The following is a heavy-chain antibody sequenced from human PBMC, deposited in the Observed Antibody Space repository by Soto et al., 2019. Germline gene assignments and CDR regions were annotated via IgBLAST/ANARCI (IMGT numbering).Heavy chain of an antibody. D-gene: IGHD6-13*01. CDR1: GYTFTSYG. J-gene: IGHJ4*02. V-gene: IGHV1-18*01. CDR3: AREAPNSNSWYTFGY. CDR2: TNTYNGDT. Sequence: QVQLVQSGAEVKKPGASVKVSCKASGYTFTSYGISWVRQAPGQGLEWMGWTNTYNGDTRYAQKFQGRVAMTIDTPXXTAHMELRSLTSDDTAVYYCAREAPNSNSWYTFGYWGQGTLVTVSS.